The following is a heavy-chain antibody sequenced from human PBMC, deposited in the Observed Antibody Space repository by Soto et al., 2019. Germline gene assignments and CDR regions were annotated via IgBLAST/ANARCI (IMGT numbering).Heavy chain of an antibody. CDR1: GYTFTSYA. Sequence: SSVKVSCKASGYTFTSYAMHWVRQAPGQRLEWMGWTNAGNGNTKYSQKFQGRVTITRDTSASTAYMELRSLRSAATAVYDCARDLPGSPYDYWGQGTLVTVSS. CDR3: ARDLPGSPYDY. CDR2: TNAGNGNT. V-gene: IGHV1-3*01. J-gene: IGHJ4*02. D-gene: IGHD1-26*01.